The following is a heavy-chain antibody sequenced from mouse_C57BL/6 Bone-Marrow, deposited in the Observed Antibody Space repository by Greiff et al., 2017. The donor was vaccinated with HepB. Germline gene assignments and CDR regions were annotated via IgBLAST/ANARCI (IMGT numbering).Heavy chain of an antibody. J-gene: IGHJ4*01. CDR2: IDPSDSYT. V-gene: IGHV1-69*01. Sequence: QVHVKQPGAELVMPGASVKLSCKASGYTFTSYWMHWVKQRPGQGLEWIGEIDPSDSYTNYNQKFKGKSTLTVDKSSSTASMQLSSLTSEDSAVYYCARGPLAYYAMDYWGQGTSVTVSS. CDR1: GYTFTSYW. CDR3: ARGPLAYYAMDY.